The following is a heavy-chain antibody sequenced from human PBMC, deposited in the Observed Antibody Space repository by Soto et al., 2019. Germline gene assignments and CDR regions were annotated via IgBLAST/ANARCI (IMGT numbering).Heavy chain of an antibody. V-gene: IGHV1-2*02. CDR1: GYTFTDYY. J-gene: IGHJ2*01. CDR2: INPDSGGT. D-gene: IGHD3-22*01. CDR3: AIRSGQLVITYEFDGDWFFEV. Sequence: QEQLVQSGAEVKKPGASLKVSCKASGYTFTDYYIHWVRQAPGQGLEWVGWINPDSGGTNLAQRFQSRGTMHSHTSINTANMELSCLRSDETAVYYCAIRSGQLVITYEFDGDWFFEVWGRGTLVTVSS.